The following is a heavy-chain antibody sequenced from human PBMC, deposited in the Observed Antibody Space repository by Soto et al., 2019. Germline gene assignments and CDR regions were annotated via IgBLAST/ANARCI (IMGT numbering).Heavy chain of an antibody. CDR1: GDSITSNSYF. Sequence: PSETLSLTCTVSGDSITSNSYFWAWIRQPPGKGLEWIGSIYYSGTTYYNPSLKSRVTISVDRSKNQFSLKLSSVTAADTAVYYCASPKIAFYNWFDPWGQGPLVTVSS. D-gene: IGHD3-3*02. V-gene: IGHV4-39*01. J-gene: IGHJ5*02. CDR2: IYYSGTT. CDR3: ASPKIAFYNWFDP.